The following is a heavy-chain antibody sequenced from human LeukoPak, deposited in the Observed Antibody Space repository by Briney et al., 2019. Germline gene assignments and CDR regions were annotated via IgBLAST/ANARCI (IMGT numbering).Heavy chain of an antibody. J-gene: IGHJ4*02. CDR2: IYYSGNT. CDR1: GGSISSSSYY. D-gene: IGHD5-12*01. CDR3: ARQNGYVRLDFDY. Sequence: SETLSLTCTVSGGSISSSSYYWGWIRQSPGKGLEWIGSIYYSGNTNYNPSLRSRVTISVDTSKNQFSLKLSSVTAADTAVYYCARQNGYVRLDFDYWGQGTLVTVSS. V-gene: IGHV4-39*07.